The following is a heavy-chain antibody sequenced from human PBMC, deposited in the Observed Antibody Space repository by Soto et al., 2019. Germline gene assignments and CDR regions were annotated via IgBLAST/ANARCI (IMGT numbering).Heavy chain of an antibody. Sequence: QVQLVQSGAEVKKPGSSVKVSCKASGGTFSSYTISWVRQAPGQGLEWMGRIIPILGIANYAQKFQGRVTITADKSTSTAYMELSSLRSEDTAVYYCARITEGHAYGAPRDFDYWGQGTLVTVSS. D-gene: IGHD4-17*01. CDR1: GGTFSSYT. CDR2: IIPILGIA. V-gene: IGHV1-69*02. J-gene: IGHJ4*02. CDR3: ARITEGHAYGAPRDFDY.